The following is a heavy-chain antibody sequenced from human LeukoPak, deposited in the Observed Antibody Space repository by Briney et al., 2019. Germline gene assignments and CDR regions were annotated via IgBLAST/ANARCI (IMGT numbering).Heavy chain of an antibody. V-gene: IGHV4-30-2*01. J-gene: IGHJ4*02. D-gene: IGHD6-13*01. CDR3: ATHPSGSGVSSWYMY. CDR1: GGSISSGGYS. Sequence: TSETLSLTCAVSGGSISSGGYSWSWIRQPPGKGLEWIGYIYHSGSTNYNPSLKSRVTISVDTSKNQFSLKLSSVTAADTAVYYCATHPSGSGVSSWYMYWGQGTLVTVSS. CDR2: IYHSGST.